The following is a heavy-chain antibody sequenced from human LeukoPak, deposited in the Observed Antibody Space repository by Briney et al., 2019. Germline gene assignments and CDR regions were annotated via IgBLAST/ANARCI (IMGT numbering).Heavy chain of an antibody. D-gene: IGHD3-3*01. CDR3: ARVAERFAFWSGSGGNHFYMDV. Sequence: SETLSLTCTVSGYSISSGHYWAWIWQTPGEGLEGLGRLYYGESTPYDPSLSSRVNISLDTSSNQFSERLTFLTAADAAVYFCARVAERFAFWSGSGGNHFYMDVWGKGTTVTDPS. CDR1: GYSISSGHY. CDR2: LYYGEST. V-gene: IGHV4-38-2*02. J-gene: IGHJ6*03.